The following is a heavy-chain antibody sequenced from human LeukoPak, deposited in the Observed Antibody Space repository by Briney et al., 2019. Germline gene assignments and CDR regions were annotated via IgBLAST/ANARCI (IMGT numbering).Heavy chain of an antibody. CDR2: INPNSGGT. J-gene: IGHJ5*01. D-gene: IGHD1-26*01. V-gene: IGHV1-2*02. CDR3: AREGGSYSWGGFSWFDS. Sequence: ASVKVSCKASGYTFTGYYMHWVRQAPGQGLEWMGWINPNSGGTNYAQKFQGRVTMTRDTSISTAYMELSRLRSDDTAVYYCAREGGSYSWGGFSWFDSWGQGTLVTVSS. CDR1: GYTFTGYY.